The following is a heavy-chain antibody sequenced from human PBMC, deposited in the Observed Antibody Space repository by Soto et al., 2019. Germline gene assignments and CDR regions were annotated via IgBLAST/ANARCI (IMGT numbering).Heavy chain of an antibody. CDR2: INNDGSNT. V-gene: IGHV3-74*01. CDR3: VRESAMDV. CDR1: GFTFSSYW. Sequence: PGGSLRLSCAASGFTFSSYWMYWVRQAPGKGLAWVSHINNDGSNTWYADSVKGRFTISRDNARNTLYLQMNSLKGDDTGVYYCVRESAMDVWGPGTTVTVFS. J-gene: IGHJ6*02.